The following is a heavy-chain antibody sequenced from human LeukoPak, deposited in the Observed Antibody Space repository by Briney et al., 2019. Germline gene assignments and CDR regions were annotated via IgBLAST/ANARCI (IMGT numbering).Heavy chain of an antibody. CDR3: ARVRCSSTSYYGLGIYNWFDP. CDR1: GFNFSSHW. V-gene: IGHV3-74*01. CDR2: INSDGSST. D-gene: IGHD2-2*01. J-gene: IGHJ5*02. Sequence: GGSLRLSCAASGFNFSSHWMHWVRQAPGRGLVWVSRINSDGSSTSYAGSVKGRFTISRDNAKNTLYLQMNSLRAEDTAVYYCARVRCSSTSYYGLGIYNWFDPWGQGTLVTVSS.